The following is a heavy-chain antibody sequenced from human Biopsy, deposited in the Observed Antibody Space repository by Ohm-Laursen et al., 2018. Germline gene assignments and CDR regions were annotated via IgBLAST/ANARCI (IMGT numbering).Heavy chain of an antibody. CDR3: ATKLTGYFHH. V-gene: IGHV1-69*06. Sequence: ASVKVSCKAPGGTFSNYGVNWVRQALGQGLEWLGGNVPILGTGNYAQKFQDRVTVAADTSTSTATMELRSLRSDDTAVYYCATKLTGYFHHWGQGTLVIVSS. D-gene: IGHD3-9*01. CDR1: GGTFSNYG. J-gene: IGHJ1*01. CDR2: NVPILGTG.